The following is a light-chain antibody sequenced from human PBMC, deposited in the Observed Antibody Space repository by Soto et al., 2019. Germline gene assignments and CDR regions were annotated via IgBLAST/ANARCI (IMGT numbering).Light chain of an antibody. CDR1: GSDIGGSKY. CDR3: SSYTNSDTWV. CDR2: EVS. V-gene: IGLV2-14*01. Sequence: QSALTQPASVSGSPGQSITISCTGTGSDIGGSKYVSWYQQHPGKAPKLMIYEVSNRPSGVSNRFSGSKSGNTASLTISGLQAEDEADYYCSSYTNSDTWVFGGGTKLTVL. J-gene: IGLJ3*02.